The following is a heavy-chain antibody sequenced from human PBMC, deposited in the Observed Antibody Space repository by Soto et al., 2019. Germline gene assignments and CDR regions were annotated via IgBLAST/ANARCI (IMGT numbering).Heavy chain of an antibody. Sequence: GGSLRLSCAASGFTFSSYGMHWVRQAPGKGLEWVAVIWYDRSNKYYADSVKGRFTISRDNSKNTLYLQMNSLRAEDTAVYYCASGAYDILTGYYATQDYWGQGTLVTVSS. V-gene: IGHV3-33*01. J-gene: IGHJ4*02. CDR1: GFTFSSYG. D-gene: IGHD3-9*01. CDR2: IWYDRSNK. CDR3: ASGAYDILTGYYATQDY.